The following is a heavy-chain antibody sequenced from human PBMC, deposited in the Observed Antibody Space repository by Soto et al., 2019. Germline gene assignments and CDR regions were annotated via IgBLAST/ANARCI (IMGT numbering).Heavy chain of an antibody. CDR3: VKGAAPTYYYYMDV. D-gene: IGHD6-25*01. CDR2: IRGSGDVT. V-gene: IGHV3-23*01. J-gene: IGHJ6*03. CDR1: GFTFDNYA. Sequence: EVQLLESGGGLVQPGGSLRPSCFASGFTFDNYAMSWVRQAPGKGLEWVSTIRGSGDVTYSADSVKGRFTVSRDNSKNTLYLQMNSLRAEDTAVYYCVKGAAPTYYYYMDVWGKGTTVTVSS.